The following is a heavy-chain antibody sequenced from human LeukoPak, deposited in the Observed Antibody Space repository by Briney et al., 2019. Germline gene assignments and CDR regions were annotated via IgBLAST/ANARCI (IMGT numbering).Heavy chain of an antibody. CDR3: ATGSITMIRGTIYYYYGLDV. V-gene: IGHV1-18*01. CDR1: GYTFSTYG. J-gene: IGHJ6*02. CDR2: ISGYNGNT. Sequence: ASVKVSCKASGYTFSTYGINWVRQAPGQGLEWMGWISGYNGNTNYAQKFRGSVTMSTDTSTNTAYMDLRSLRSDDPAMYYCATGSITMIRGTIYYYYGLDVWGQGTTVTVSS. D-gene: IGHD3-10*01.